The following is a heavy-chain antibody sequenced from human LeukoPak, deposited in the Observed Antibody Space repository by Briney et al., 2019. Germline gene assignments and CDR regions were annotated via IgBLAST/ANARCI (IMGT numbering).Heavy chain of an antibody. CDR2: ISSSSSYI. CDR1: GFTFSSYS. V-gene: IGHV3-21*01. Sequence: GRSLRLSCAASGFTFSSYSMNWVRQAPGKGLEWVSSISSSSSYIYYADSVKGRFTISRDNAKNSLYLQMNSLRAEDTAVYYCARDPSSVAGYNWFDHWGQGTLVTVSS. CDR3: ARDPSSVAGYNWFDH. D-gene: IGHD6-19*01. J-gene: IGHJ5*02.